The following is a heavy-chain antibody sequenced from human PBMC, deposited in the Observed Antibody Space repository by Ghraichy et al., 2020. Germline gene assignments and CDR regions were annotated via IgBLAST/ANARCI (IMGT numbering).Heavy chain of an antibody. Sequence: SQTLSLTCSVSGDSIISSSYYWDWIRQPPGKGLEWIGSIYYSGTTYYSPPLKTRVTVSIDTSKNQFSLRLKSVTATDTAVYYCARRAGGYQYFYGLDVWGQGTPVTVSS. CDR3: ARRAGGYQYFYGLDV. V-gene: IGHV4-39*01. D-gene: IGHD2-15*01. CDR1: GDSIISSSYY. J-gene: IGHJ6*02. CDR2: IYYSGTT.